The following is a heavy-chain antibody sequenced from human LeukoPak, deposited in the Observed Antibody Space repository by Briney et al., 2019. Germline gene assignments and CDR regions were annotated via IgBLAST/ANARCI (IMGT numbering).Heavy chain of an antibody. D-gene: IGHD3-22*01. CDR3: ARESSGYLFDY. CDR2: IYHSGST. Sequence: SQTLSLTCAVPGGSISSGGYSWSWIRQPPGKGLEWIGYIYHSGSTYYNPSLKSRVTISVDRSKNQFSLKLSSVTAADTAVYYCARESSGYLFDYWGQGTLVTVSS. CDR1: GGSISSGGYS. J-gene: IGHJ4*02. V-gene: IGHV4-30-2*01.